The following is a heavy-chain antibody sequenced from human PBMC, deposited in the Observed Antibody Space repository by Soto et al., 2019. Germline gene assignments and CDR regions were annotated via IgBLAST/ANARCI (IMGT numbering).Heavy chain of an antibody. CDR3: AKGRGGSGSLTPRVDF. Sequence: EVQLLESGGGLVQPGGSLRLSCAASGFTFNNYAMTWVRQAPGKGLEWVSAISGGGDTTSYADSVKGRFTVSRDGSKNTLYLTMSSLRAEDTALHYCAKGRGGSGSLTPRVDFWGQGTLVSVSS. CDR1: GFTFNNYA. V-gene: IGHV3-23*01. CDR2: ISGGGDTT. D-gene: IGHD3-10*01. J-gene: IGHJ4*02.